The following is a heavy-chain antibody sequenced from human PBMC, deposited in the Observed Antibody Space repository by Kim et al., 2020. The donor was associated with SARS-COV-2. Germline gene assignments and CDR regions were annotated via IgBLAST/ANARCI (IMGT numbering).Heavy chain of an antibody. V-gene: IGHV1-46*01. CDR2: INPSGGST. CDR1: GYTFTSYY. CDR3: ARDPRFWCGYYSPYYFDY. D-gene: IGHD3-3*01. Sequence: ASVKVSCKASGYTFTSYYMHWVRQAPGQGLEWMGIINPSGGSTSYAQKFQGRVTMTRDTSTSTVYMELSRLRSEDTAVYYCARDPRFWCGYYSPYYFDYWGPGTPVTRSS. J-gene: IGHJ4*01.